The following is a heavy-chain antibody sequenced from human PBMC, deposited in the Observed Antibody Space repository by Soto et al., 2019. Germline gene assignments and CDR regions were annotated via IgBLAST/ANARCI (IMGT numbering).Heavy chain of an antibody. CDR1: GGTFSSFT. Sequence: QVQLVQSGAEVKKPGSSVKVSCKASGGTFSSFTISWVRQAPGQGLEWMGGIIPIYGTANYAQKFQGRVTIPADASTRTAYRELSSLRSEDTAVYYCAKDRGAVWDSYSSSAMDAGGQGTTVPVPS. CDR2: IIPIYGTA. D-gene: IGHD3-16*01. V-gene: IGHV1-69*01. J-gene: IGHJ6*02. CDR3: AKDRGAVWDSYSSSAMDA.